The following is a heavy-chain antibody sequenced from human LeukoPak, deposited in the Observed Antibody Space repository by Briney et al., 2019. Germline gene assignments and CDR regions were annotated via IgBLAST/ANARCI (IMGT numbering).Heavy chain of an antibody. J-gene: IGHJ4*02. V-gene: IGHV4-61*01. CDR3: ARVTMVRGAIPY. CDR2: INHSGST. CDR1: GGSVSSGSYY. D-gene: IGHD3-10*01. Sequence: SETLSLTCTVSGGSVSSGSYYWSWIRQPPGKGLEWIGEINHSGSTNYNPSLKSRVTISVDTSKNQFSLKLSSVTAADTAVYYCARVTMVRGAIPYWGQGTLVIVSS.